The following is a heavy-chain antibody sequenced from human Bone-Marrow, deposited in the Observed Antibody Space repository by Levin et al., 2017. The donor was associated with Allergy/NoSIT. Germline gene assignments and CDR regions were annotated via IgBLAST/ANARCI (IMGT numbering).Heavy chain of an antibody. V-gene: IGHV4-39*01. J-gene: IGHJ3*02. CDR3: ARRGIHSGSYYSPGGIVI. CDR1: GDSITTNTYF. D-gene: IGHD1-26*01. CDR2: IYYSGNT. Sequence: SQTLSLTCVVSGDSITTNTYFWGWIRQPPGMGLEWIGTIYYSGNTYHTPSNPSLKSRVAISGDTSKNQFSLTLTSVTAADTALYYCARRGIHSGSYYSPGGIVIWGQGTMVTVSS.